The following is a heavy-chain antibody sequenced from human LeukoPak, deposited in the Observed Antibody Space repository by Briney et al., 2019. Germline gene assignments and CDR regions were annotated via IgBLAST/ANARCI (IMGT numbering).Heavy chain of an antibody. Sequence: PGGSRRLSCVASGFTFSSYSMNWVRQAPGKGLEWVSSISSSSSYIYYADSVKGQFTISRDNAKNSLYLQMNSLRAEDTAVYYCARDQVDIVATSSDYWGQGTLVTVSS. J-gene: IGHJ4*02. CDR1: GFTFSSYS. CDR2: ISSSSSYI. CDR3: ARDQVDIVATSSDY. D-gene: IGHD5-12*01. V-gene: IGHV3-21*01.